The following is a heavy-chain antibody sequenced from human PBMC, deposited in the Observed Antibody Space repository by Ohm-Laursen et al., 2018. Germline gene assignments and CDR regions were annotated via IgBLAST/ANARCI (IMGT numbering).Heavy chain of an antibody. D-gene: IGHD3/OR15-3a*01. J-gene: IGHJ4*02. CDR2: IYYSGST. Sequence: SDTLSLTCTVSGGSISSYYWSWIRQPPGKGLEWIGYIYYSGSTNYNPSFKSRVTISVDTSKNQFSLKLTSVTAADTAVYYCARVRTGAFLDYWGQGTLVTVSS. V-gene: IGHV4-59*07. CDR3: ARVRTGAFLDY. CDR1: GGSISSYY.